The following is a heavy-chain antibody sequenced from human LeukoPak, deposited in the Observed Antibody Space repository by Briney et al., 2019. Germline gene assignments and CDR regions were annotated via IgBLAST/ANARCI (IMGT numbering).Heavy chain of an antibody. CDR3: AKRHYDFWSGFQNQMYYFDY. V-gene: IGHV3-23*01. D-gene: IGHD3-3*01. Sequence: GGSLRLSCAASGFTFSNAWMSWVRQAPGKGLEWVSAISGSGGSIYYADSVKGRFTISRDNSKNTLYLQMNSLRAEDTAVYYCAKRHYDFWSGFQNQMYYFDYWGQGALVTVSS. J-gene: IGHJ4*02. CDR1: GFTFSNAW. CDR2: ISGSGGSI.